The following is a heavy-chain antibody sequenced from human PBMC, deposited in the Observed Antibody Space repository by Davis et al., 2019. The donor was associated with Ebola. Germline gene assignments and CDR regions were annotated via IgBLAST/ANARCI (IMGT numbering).Heavy chain of an antibody. Sequence: AASVKVSCKASGYTFTSYGISWVRQAPGQGLEWMEWISAYNGNTNYAQKLQGRVTMTTDTSTSTAYIELRSLRSEDTAVYYCARGRTVAGTRGLSWFDPWGQGTLVTVSS. CDR2: ISAYNGNT. V-gene: IGHV1-18*01. CDR3: ARGRTVAGTRGLSWFDP. D-gene: IGHD6-19*01. J-gene: IGHJ5*02. CDR1: GYTFTSYG.